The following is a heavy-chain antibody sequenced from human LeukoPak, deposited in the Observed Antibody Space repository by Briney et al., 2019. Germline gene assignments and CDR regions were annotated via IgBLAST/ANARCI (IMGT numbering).Heavy chain of an antibody. J-gene: IGHJ4*02. Sequence: KSSETLSLTCTVSGASISSTTYYWGWIRQPPGKGLEWIGRIYASGSTNYNPSLKSRVTISVDTSKNQFSLKLGSVTAADTAVYYCASDSKGSVNFDYWGQETLVTVSS. D-gene: IGHD4-23*01. V-gene: IGHV4-39*07. CDR2: IYASGST. CDR1: GASISSTTYY. CDR3: ASDSKGSVNFDY.